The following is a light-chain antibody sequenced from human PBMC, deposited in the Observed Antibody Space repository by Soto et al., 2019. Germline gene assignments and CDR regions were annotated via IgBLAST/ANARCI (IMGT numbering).Light chain of an antibody. V-gene: IGLV2-14*03. CDR2: DVS. CDR3: MSYTTTSSFV. Sequence: QSALTQPASMSGAPGQSITISCTGTRSDIGTYNYLSWYQQHPGKAPRLVISDVSNRPSGVSSRFSGSKSGNTASLTITGLQSEDEADYYCMSYTTTSSFVFGSGTKVTVL. J-gene: IGLJ1*01. CDR1: RSDIGTYNY.